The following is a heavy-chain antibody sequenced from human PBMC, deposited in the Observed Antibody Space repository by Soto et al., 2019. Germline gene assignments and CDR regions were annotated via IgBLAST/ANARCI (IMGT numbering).Heavy chain of an antibody. J-gene: IGHJ1*01. CDR3: AKADGEQWLIPHLDN. V-gene: IGHV3-23*01. D-gene: IGHD6-19*01. CDR2: ISCCGGST. Sequence: GGSLRFSCEASGFNFKKFAMGWVRQAPGEGLEWVSGISCCGGSTFYADSVKGRFSLARDDSKNTLSLQLNSLGVEDTAHYYCAKADGEQWLIPHLDNWGQGTQVTVSS. CDR1: GFNFKKFA.